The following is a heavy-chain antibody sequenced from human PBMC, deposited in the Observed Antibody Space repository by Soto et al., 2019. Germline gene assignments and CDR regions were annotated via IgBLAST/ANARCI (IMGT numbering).Heavy chain of an antibody. D-gene: IGHD2-21*02. CDR3: AKESRSSAVTATRVYGMDV. V-gene: IGHV3-30*18. J-gene: IGHJ6*02. Sequence: GGSLRLSCTPSGFTFSAYGMHWVRQAPGKGLEWVAAISHNGTNKYYGDSVRGRFTISRDNSKNTLYLQMNTLRNEDTAVYYCAKESRSSAVTATRVYGMDVWGQGTTVTVSS. CDR1: GFTFSAYG. CDR2: ISHNGTNK.